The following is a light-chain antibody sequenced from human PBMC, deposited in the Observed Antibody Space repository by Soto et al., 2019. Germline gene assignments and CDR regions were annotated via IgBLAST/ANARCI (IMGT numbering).Light chain of an antibody. V-gene: IGKV3-11*01. CDR2: DAS. J-gene: IGKJ4*01. Sequence: EIVMTQSPATLSVSPGERATLSCRASQSVGTYLDWYQQKPGQAPRILIYDASNRATGIPARFSGSGSGTDFTLTIRSLEPEEFAVYYRQQRVKSLTFGRGTKVEIK. CDR1: QSVGTY. CDR3: QQRVKSLT.